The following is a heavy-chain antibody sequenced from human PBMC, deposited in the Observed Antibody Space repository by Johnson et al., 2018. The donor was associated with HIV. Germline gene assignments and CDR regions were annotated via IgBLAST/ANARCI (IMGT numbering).Heavy chain of an antibody. CDR2: ISSDESYI. V-gene: IGHV3-30*03. CDR3: AREGAPSARDFGAFDI. Sequence: QVQLVESGGDLVKAGGSLRLSCAASGSTFSDYYMSWIRQAPGTGLEWVAVISSDESYIHYGDSVKGRFIVSKDNSKNTLYLQMSSLRAEDTAVYYCAREGAPSARDFGAFDIWGQGTMVTVSS. D-gene: IGHD1-26*01. CDR1: GSTFSDYY. J-gene: IGHJ3*02.